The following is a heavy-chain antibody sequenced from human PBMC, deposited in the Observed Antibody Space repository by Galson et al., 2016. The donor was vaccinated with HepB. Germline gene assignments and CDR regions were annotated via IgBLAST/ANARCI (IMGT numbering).Heavy chain of an antibody. D-gene: IGHD7-27*01. CDR1: GGSFSDDTW. J-gene: IGHJ4*02. Sequence: ETLSLTCAVSGGSFSDDTWWTWVRQPPGKGLEWIGEIHHSGSTNYNPSLKSRVTISVDRSKHQFSLKLSSVTAAEPALYYCARGGNWVFDDWGQGTLVSVSS. CDR3: ARGGNWVFDD. V-gene: IGHV4-4*02. CDR2: IHHSGST.